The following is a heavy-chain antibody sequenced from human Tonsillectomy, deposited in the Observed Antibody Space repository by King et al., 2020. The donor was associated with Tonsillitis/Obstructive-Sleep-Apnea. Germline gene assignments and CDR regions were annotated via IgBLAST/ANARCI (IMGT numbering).Heavy chain of an antibody. Sequence: VQLQESGPGLVKPSQTLSLTCTVSGGSISSGSYYWSWIRQHPGKGLEWIGYIYYSGSTYYNPSLKSLVTISVDTSKNQFSLKLSSVTAADTAVYYCARGRGAVVAANSHYMEVWGKGTTVTVSS. CDR1: GGSISSGSYY. V-gene: IGHV4-31*01. D-gene: IGHD2-15*01. CDR3: ARGRGAVVAANSHYMEV. J-gene: IGHJ6*03. CDR2: IYYSGST.